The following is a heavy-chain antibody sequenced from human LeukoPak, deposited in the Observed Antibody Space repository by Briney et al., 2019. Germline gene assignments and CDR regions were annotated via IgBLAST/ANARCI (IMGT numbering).Heavy chain of an antibody. Sequence: PSETLSLTCTVSGGSISSGNHFWGWIRQPPGKGLEWIGIIYYSGRTYFNPSLKSRVTISVDTSKNQFSPKLSSVTAADTAVYYCARRAYSSSSFDYWGQGTLVTVSS. J-gene: IGHJ4*02. V-gene: IGHV4-39*01. D-gene: IGHD6-6*01. CDR1: GGSISSGNHF. CDR3: ARRAYSSSSFDY. CDR2: IYYSGRT.